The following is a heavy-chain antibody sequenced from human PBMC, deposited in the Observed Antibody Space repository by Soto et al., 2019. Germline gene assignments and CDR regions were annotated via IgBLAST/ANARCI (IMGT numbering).Heavy chain of an antibody. D-gene: IGHD4-17*01. Sequence: QVQLVESGGGVVQPGRSLRLSCAASGFTFSSYAMHWVRQAPGKGLEWVAVISYDGSNKYYADSVKGRFTISRDNSKNTLYLQMNRLRAEDTAVYYCARGSTVGPMDVWGQGTTVTVSS. J-gene: IGHJ6*02. CDR1: GFTFSSYA. V-gene: IGHV3-30-3*01. CDR2: ISYDGSNK. CDR3: ARGSTVGPMDV.